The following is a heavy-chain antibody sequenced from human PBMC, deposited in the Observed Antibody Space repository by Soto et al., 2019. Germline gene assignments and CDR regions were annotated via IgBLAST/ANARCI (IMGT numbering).Heavy chain of an antibody. Sequence: GGSQRLSCAASGFTFSGYAMHWVRQAPGKGLEWVALMSYDGTNKYYADSVRGRFTISRDNSKNTLYLQMNSLRAEDTAVYYCARDLYYYDGSGNAFDNWGQGTMVTVS. CDR1: GFTFSGYA. CDR3: ARDLYYYDGSGNAFDN. D-gene: IGHD3-22*01. J-gene: IGHJ3*02. CDR2: MSYDGTNK. V-gene: IGHV3-30-3*01.